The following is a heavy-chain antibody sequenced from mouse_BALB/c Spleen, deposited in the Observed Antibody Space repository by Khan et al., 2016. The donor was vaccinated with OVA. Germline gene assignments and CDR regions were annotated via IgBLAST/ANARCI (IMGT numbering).Heavy chain of an antibody. D-gene: IGHD1-1*01. CDR3: ARYRYYGSSPWFAY. CDR1: GYTFTSYV. J-gene: IGHJ3*01. V-gene: IGHV1S136*01. CDR2: INPYNDGT. Sequence: VRLQQSGPELVKPGASVKMSCKASGYTFTSYVMHWVKQKPGQGLEWIGYINPYNDGTKYNEKFKGKATLTSDKSSSTAYMELSSLTSEDSSVYYCARYRYYGSSPWFAYWGQGTLVTVSA.